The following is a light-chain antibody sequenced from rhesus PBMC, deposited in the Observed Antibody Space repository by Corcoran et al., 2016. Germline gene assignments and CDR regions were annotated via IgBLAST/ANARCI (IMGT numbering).Light chain of an antibody. J-gene: IGKJ4*01. CDR2: DAS. CDR1: QGISTW. V-gene: IGKV1-69*02. CDR3: QQYSNSPPT. Sequence: DIQMTQSPSSLSASVGDKVTITCRASQGISTWLAWYQQKPGKAPKPLIYDASSLDTGVPSRFSGSGSGTDYTLTISGLQPEYIATYYCQQYSNSPPTVGGGTKVEIQ.